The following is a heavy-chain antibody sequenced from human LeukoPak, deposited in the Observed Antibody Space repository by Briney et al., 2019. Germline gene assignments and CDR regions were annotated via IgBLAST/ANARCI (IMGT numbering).Heavy chain of an antibody. CDR2: NSAYNGNT. CDR1: GYTFTSYG. Sequence: AASVKVSCKASGYTFTSYGISWVRQAPGQGLEWMGWNSAYNGNTNYPQKLQGRVTMPTDKSTSPAYMELRSLRSDDTAVYYRARSVVVIAIRWFDPWGQGTLVTVSS. J-gene: IGHJ5*02. V-gene: IGHV1-18*01. CDR3: ARSVVVIAIRWFDP. D-gene: IGHD2-21*01.